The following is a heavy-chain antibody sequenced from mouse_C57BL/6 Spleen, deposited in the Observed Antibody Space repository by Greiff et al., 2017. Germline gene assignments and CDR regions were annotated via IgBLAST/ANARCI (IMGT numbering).Heavy chain of an antibody. CDR1: GYTFTSYW. V-gene: IGHV1-50*01. D-gene: IGHD2-2*01. J-gene: IGHJ2*01. Sequence: QVQLQQPVAELVKPGASVKLSCKASGYTFTSYWMQWVKQRPGQGLEWIGEIDPSDSYTNYNQKFKGKATLTVDTSSSTAYMQLSSLTSEDSAVYYCALSTMVTGYYFDYWGQGTTLTVSS. CDR2: IDPSDSYT. CDR3: ALSTMVTGYYFDY.